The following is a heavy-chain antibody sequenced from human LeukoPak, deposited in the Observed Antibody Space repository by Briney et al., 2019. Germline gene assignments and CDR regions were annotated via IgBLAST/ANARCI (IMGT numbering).Heavy chain of an antibody. CDR2: IYYTGTT. CDR3: ARGGWRLDY. Sequence: SETLSLTCTVSGGSISSYYWSWIRQPPGKGLEWIGYIYYTGTTNYNPSLKRRVTISVDTSKNQFSLKLSSVTAADTAVYYCARGGWRLDYWGQGTLVTVSS. D-gene: IGHD2-15*01. CDR1: GGSISSYY. J-gene: IGHJ4*02. V-gene: IGHV4-59*01.